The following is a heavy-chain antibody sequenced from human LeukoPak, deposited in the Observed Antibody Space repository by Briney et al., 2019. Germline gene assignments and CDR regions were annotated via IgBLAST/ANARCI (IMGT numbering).Heavy chain of an antibody. CDR2: SSSSGRYI. CDR1: GFTFSTYS. CDR3: ARETRYYYDSSGYPRVYYYGMDV. J-gene: IGHJ6*02. D-gene: IGHD3-22*01. V-gene: IGHV3-21*01. Sequence: GGSLRLSCAASGFTFSTYSMNWVRQAPGKGLDWVSYSSSSGRYIYYADSVKGRFTISRDNAKNSLYLQMNSLRAEDTAVYYCARETRYYYDSSGYPRVYYYGMDVWGQGTTVTVSS.